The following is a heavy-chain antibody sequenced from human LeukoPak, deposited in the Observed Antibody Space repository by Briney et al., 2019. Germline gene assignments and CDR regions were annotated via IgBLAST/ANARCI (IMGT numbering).Heavy chain of an antibody. CDR3: ARSETTYYYDSSVYFYYYYGMDV. CDR1: GFAFSNYW. V-gene: IGHV3-7*01. J-gene: IGHJ6*02. D-gene: IGHD3-22*01. Sequence: GGSLRLSCAASGFAFSNYWMTWVRQAPGKGLEWVANIKQDGSEKYYVDSVKGRFTISRDNAKNSLYLQMNSLRAEDTAVYYCARSETTYYYDSSVYFYYYYGMDVWGQGTTVTVSS. CDR2: IKQDGSEK.